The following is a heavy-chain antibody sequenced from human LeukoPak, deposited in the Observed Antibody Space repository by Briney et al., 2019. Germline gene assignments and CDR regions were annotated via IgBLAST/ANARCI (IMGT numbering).Heavy chain of an antibody. CDR2: IYYSGST. CDR3: ARMIQIKYYYDSSGRTGYFDY. CDR1: GFTFSSYG. Sequence: LRLSCAASGFTFSSYGMHWVRQAPGKGLEWIGSIYYSGSTYYNPSLKSRVTISVDTSKNQFSLKLSSVTAADTAVYYCARMIQIKYYYDSSGRTGYFDYWGQGTLVTVSS. J-gene: IGHJ4*02. D-gene: IGHD3-22*01. V-gene: IGHV4-39*01.